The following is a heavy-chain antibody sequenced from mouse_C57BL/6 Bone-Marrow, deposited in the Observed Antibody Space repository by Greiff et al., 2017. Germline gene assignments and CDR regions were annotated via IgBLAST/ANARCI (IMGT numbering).Heavy chain of an antibody. CDR3: ASTGVDY. D-gene: IGHD4-1*02. J-gene: IGHJ2*01. CDR1: GFNIKNNY. V-gene: IGHV14-3*01. CDR2: IDPANGNT. Sequence: VQLKQSVAELVRPGASVKLSCTASGFNIKNNYMHWVKQRPEQGLEWIGRIDPANGNTKYAPKFQGKATITADKSSNTAYLQLSSLTSEDTAIYYCASTGVDYWGQGTTLTVSS.